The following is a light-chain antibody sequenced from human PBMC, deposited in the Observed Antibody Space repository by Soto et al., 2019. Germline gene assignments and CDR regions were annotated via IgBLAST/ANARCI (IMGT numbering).Light chain of an antibody. Sequence: QSALTQPASVSGSPGQSITISCTGTSSDVGGYNYASWYQQHPGKAPKLMIYEVSNRPSGVSNRFSGSKSGNTASLTISGLQAEDEADYYCSSYTSRSPRVFGGGTKLTVL. CDR2: EVS. CDR3: SSYTSRSPRV. J-gene: IGLJ3*02. V-gene: IGLV2-14*01. CDR1: SSDVGGYNY.